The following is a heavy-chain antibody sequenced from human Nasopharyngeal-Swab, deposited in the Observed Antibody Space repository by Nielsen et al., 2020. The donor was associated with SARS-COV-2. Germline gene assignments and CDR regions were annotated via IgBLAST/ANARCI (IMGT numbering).Heavy chain of an antibody. CDR1: GFTLSHYG. CDR3: ARDDGSLGDS. Sequence: GESLKISCAASGFTLSHYGMHWVRQAPGKGLEWAAAISYDGNTKYYADSAKGRFTISRDSAKNALYLEMNSLRPEDTAVYYCARDDGSLGDSWGQGTLVTVSS. J-gene: IGHJ4*02. CDR2: ISYDGNTK. V-gene: IGHV3-30*03. D-gene: IGHD3-10*01.